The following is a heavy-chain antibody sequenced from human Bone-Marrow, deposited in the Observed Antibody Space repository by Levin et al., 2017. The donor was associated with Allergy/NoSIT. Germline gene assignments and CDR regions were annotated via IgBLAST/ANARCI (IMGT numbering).Heavy chain of an antibody. CDR3: ARHGSSVATDYLDY. V-gene: IGHV5-10-1*01. CDR1: GYSFTSYW. D-gene: IGHD4-23*01. CDR2: IDPSDSYT. J-gene: IGHJ4*02. Sequence: ASVKVSCKGSGYSFTSYWISWVRQMPGKGLEWMGRIDPSDSYTNYSPSFQGHVTISLDKSISTAYLQWSSLKASDVAMYYCARHGSSVATDYLDYWGQGTLVTVSS.